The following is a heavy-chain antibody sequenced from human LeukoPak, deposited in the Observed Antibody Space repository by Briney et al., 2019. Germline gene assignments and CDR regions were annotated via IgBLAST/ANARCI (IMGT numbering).Heavy chain of an antibody. J-gene: IGHJ5*02. V-gene: IGHV4-34*01. D-gene: IGHD2-15*01. CDR1: GGSFSGHY. CDR3: AGEPGYCSGGSCYGGWFDP. CDR2: INHSGST. Sequence: SETLSLTCAVYGGSFSGHYWSWIRQPPGKGLEWIGEINHSGSTIYNPSLKSRVTISVDTSKNQSSLNLSYVTAADTAVYYCAGEPGYCSGGSCYGGWFDPWGQGTLVTVSS.